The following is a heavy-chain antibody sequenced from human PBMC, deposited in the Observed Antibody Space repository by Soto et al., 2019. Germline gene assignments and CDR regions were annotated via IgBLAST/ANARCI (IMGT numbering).Heavy chain of an antibody. V-gene: IGHV1-3*01. CDR1: GYTFTSYA. Sequence: ASVKVSCKASGYTFTSYAMHWVRQAPGQRLEWMGWINAGNGNTKYSQKFQGRVTITRDTSASTAYMELSSLRSEDTAVYYCARGLGAARPFFSYWGQGTLVTVSS. J-gene: IGHJ4*02. D-gene: IGHD6-6*01. CDR3: ARGLGAARPFFSY. CDR2: INAGNGNT.